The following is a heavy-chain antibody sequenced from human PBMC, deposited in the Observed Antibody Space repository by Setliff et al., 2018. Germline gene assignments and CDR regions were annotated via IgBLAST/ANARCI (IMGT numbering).Heavy chain of an antibody. D-gene: IGHD2-2*01. V-gene: IGHV4-61*01. Sequence: SETLSLTCTVSGLSLSSTTYFWSWVRQPPGKGLEWIGYVYHNGNTNFNPSLKSRVTLSLDTSKNQFSLKLNSVTAADTAVYYCARTHCTTTSCFYFHYWGQGTVVTVSS. CDR3: ARTHCTTTSCFYFHY. CDR1: GLSLSSTTYF. J-gene: IGHJ4*02. CDR2: VYHNGNT.